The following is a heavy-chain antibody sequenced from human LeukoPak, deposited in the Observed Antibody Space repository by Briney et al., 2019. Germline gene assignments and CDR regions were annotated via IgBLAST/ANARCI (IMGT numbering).Heavy chain of an antibody. Sequence: GSLRLSCAASGFTFSSYSMNWVRQAPGKGLEWVANIKQDGSEKYYVDSVKGRFTISRDNAKNSLYLQMNSLRAEDTAVYYCARKLNYSSSYDYWGQGTLVTVSS. J-gene: IGHJ4*02. D-gene: IGHD6-13*01. V-gene: IGHV3-7*01. CDR3: ARKLNYSSSYDY. CDR1: GFTFSSYS. CDR2: IKQDGSEK.